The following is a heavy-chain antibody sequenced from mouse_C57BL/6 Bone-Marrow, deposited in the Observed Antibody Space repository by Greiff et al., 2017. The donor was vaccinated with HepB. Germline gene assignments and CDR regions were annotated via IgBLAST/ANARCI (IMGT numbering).Heavy chain of an antibody. J-gene: IGHJ4*01. CDR3: NKMDGYYAMDY. CDR2: IDPENGDT. CDR1: GFNIKDYY. V-gene: IGHV14-4*01. Sequence: VQLKQSGAELVRPGASVKLSCTASGFNIKDYYMHWVKQRPEQGLEWIGWIDPENGDTEYASKFQGKATITADTSSNTAYLQLSSLTSEDTAVYYCNKMDGYYAMDYWGQGTSVTVSS. D-gene: IGHD2-3*01.